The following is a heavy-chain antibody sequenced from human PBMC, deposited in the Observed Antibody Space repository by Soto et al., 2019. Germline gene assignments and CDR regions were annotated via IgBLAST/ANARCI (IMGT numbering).Heavy chain of an antibody. CDR1: GGCMRSGGYY. D-gene: IGHD1-1*01. V-gene: IGHV4-61*08. J-gene: IGHJ4*02. CDR3: ARHGLGELWNVGPHYFDL. Sequence: PSESLALTCAVSGGCMRSGGYYWSWIRQPPGKGLEWIGEINHSGSTNYNPSLKSRVTISVDMSKDQFSLTLSSVTAADTAVYFCARHGLGELWNVGPHYFDLWGQGTLVTVSS. CDR2: INHSGST.